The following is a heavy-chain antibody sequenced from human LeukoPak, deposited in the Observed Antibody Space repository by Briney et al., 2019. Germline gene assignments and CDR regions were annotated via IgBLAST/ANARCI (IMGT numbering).Heavy chain of an antibody. CDR1: GGTFTSYA. J-gene: IGHJ5*02. CDR3: ARALTDHYYDSSGYYNWFDH. D-gene: IGHD3-22*01. CDR2: IIPIFGTA. Sequence: GASVKVSCTASGGTFTSYAISWVRQAPGQGLEWMGGIIPIFGTANYAQKFQGRVTITADESTSTAYMELSSLRSEDTAVYYCARALTDHYYDSSGYYNWFDHWGQGTLVTVSS. V-gene: IGHV1-69*13.